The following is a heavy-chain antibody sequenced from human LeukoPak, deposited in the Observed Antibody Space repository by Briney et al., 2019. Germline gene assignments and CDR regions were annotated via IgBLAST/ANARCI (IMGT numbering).Heavy chain of an antibody. D-gene: IGHD6-19*01. J-gene: IGHJ4*02. CDR1: GGSVSSGSYY. CDR3: ARVRDSSGWYGGDY. Sequence: SETLSLTCTVSGGSVSSGSYYWSWIRQPPGKGLEWIGYIHYSGSTNYNPSLKSRVTISVDTSKNQFSLKLSSVTAADTAVYYCARVRDSSGWYGGDYWGQGTLVTVSS. CDR2: IHYSGST. V-gene: IGHV4-61*01.